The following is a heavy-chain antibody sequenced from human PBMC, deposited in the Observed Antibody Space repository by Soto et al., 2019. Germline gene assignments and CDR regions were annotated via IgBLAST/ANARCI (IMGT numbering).Heavy chain of an antibody. J-gene: IGHJ6*02. CDR1: GGSFSGYY. D-gene: IGHD6-6*01. CDR3: ARGPPKWQRIAARPLYYYYGMDV. CDR2: INHSGSS. V-gene: IGHV4-34*01. Sequence: SETLSLTCAVYGGSFSGYYWSWIRQPPGKGLEWIGEINHSGSSNYNPSLKSRVTISVDTSKNQFSLKLSSVTAADTAVYYCARGPPKWQRIAARPLYYYYGMDVWGQGTTVTVSS.